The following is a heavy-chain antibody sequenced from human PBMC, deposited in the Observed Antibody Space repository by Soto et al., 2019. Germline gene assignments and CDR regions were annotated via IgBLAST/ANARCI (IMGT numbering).Heavy chain of an antibody. J-gene: IGHJ4*02. D-gene: IGHD2-8*02. V-gene: IGHV4-34*01. CDR3: ARDKITGLFDY. CDR2: INHSGST. Sequence: QVQLQQWGAGLLKPSETLSLTCAVYGGSFSGYYWTWIRQPPGTGLEWIGEINHSGSTNYNPSHKRRVTISVDTSKNQFSLKLTSVTAADTAVYYCARDKITGLFDYWGQGTLVTVSS. CDR1: GGSFSGYY.